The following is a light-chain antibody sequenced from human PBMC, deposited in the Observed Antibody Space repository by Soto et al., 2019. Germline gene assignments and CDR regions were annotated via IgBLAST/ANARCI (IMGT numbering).Light chain of an antibody. CDR1: QGISNY. CDR2: AAS. V-gene: IGKV1-27*01. Sequence: DIQMTQSPSSLSASVGDRVTITCRASQGISNYLAWYQQKPGKVPKLLIYAASTLQSGVPSRFSGSASGIDFTLTISRLQPEDVATYYCQKYNSAPWTFGQGTKVEIK. CDR3: QKYNSAPWT. J-gene: IGKJ1*01.